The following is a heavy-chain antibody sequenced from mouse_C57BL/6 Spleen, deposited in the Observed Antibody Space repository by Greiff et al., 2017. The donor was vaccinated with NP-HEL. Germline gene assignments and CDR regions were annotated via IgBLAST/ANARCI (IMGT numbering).Heavy chain of an antibody. CDR2: IYPGSGNT. CDR1: GYSFTSYY. V-gene: IGHV1-66*01. J-gene: IGHJ1*03. CDR3: ARREGLRWYFDV. Sequence: QVQLQQSGPELVKPGASVKISCKASGYSFTSYYIHWVKQRPGQGLEWIGWIYPGSGNTKYNEKFKGKATQTADTSSSTAYMQLSSLTSEDSAVYYCARREGLRWYFDVWGTGTTVTVSS. D-gene: IGHD2-4*01.